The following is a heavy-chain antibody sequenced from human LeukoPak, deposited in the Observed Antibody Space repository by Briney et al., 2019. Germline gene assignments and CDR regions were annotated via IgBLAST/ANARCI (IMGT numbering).Heavy chain of an antibody. D-gene: IGHD6-6*01. J-gene: IGHJ4*02. CDR1: GFTFSSYA. V-gene: IGHV3-23*01. CDR3: AKDSRSIAARPAWFDY. Sequence: GGSLRLSCAASGFTFSSYAMSWVRQAPGKGLEWVSAISGSGGSTYYADSVKGRFTISRDNSKNTLYLQMNSLRAEDTAVYYCAKDSRSIAARPAWFDYWGQGTLVTVSS. CDR2: ISGSGGST.